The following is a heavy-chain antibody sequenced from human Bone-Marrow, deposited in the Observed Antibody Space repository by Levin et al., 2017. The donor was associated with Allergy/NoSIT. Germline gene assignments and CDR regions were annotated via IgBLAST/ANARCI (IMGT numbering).Heavy chain of an antibody. CDR2: VSWNSGKI. CDR1: GFTFTDYA. J-gene: IGHJ6*02. Sequence: LSLTCAASGFTFTDYAIHWIRQAPGRGLEWVSGVSWNSGKIGYADSVKGRFTISRDNAKNSLYLQMNSLRTEDTALYFCARHKDYGGNGYYYYGMDVWGQGTTVTVSS. CDR3: ARHKDYGGNGYYYYGMDV. V-gene: IGHV3-9*01. D-gene: IGHD4-23*01.